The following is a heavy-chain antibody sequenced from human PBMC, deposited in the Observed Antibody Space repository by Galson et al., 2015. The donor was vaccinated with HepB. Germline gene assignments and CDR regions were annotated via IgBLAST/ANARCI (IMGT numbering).Heavy chain of an antibody. CDR2: ISYDGSNK. CDR3: ARDYGSGSPYWYFDL. V-gene: IGHV3-30*04. D-gene: IGHD3-10*01. Sequence: SLRLSCAASGFTFSSYAMHWVRQAPGKGLEWVAVISYDGSNKYYADSVKGRFTISRDNSKNTLYLQMNSLRAEDTAMYYCARDYGSGSPYWYFDLWGRGTLVTVSS. CDR1: GFTFSSYA. J-gene: IGHJ2*01.